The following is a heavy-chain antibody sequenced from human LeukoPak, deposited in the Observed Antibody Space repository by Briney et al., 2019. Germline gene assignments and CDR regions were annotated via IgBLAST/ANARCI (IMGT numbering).Heavy chain of an antibody. V-gene: IGHV4-39*01. J-gene: IGHJ4*02. CDR1: GGSISSSSYY. CDR2: IYYSGST. CDR3: VRRRRIYCSGGSCYSGAQNYFDY. D-gene: IGHD2-15*01. Sequence: SETLSLTCTVSGGSISSSSYYWGWIRQPPGKGLEWIGSIYYSGSTYYNPSLKSRVTISVDTSKNQFSLKLSSVTAADTAVYYCVRRRRIYCSGGSCYSGAQNYFDYWGQGTLVTVSS.